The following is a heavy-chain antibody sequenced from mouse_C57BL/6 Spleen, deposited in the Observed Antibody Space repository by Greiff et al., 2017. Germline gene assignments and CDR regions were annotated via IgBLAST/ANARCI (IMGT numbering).Heavy chain of an antibody. CDR2: IFPGSGST. CDR1: GYTFTGYW. Sequence: QVQLQQSGAELMKPGASVKLSCKATGYTFTGYWIEWVKQRPGHGLEWIGEIFPGSGSTNYNEQFKGKATFTADKSSNTAYMQRSSLTSEDSTVYYCARRARNGAMDYWGQGTSVTVSS. CDR3: ARRARNGAMDY. V-gene: IGHV1-9*01. J-gene: IGHJ4*01. D-gene: IGHD3-1*01.